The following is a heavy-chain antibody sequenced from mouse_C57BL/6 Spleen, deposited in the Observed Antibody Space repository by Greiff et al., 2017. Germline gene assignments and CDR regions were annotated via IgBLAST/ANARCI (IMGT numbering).Heavy chain of an antibody. CDR1: GFTFSNYW. D-gene: IGHD2-4*01. CDR2: IRLKSDNYAT. Sequence: EVKLVASGGGLVQPGGSMKLSCVASGFTFSNYWMNWVRQSPEKGLEWVAQIRLKSDNYATHYAESVKGRFTISRDDSKSSVYLQMNNLRAEDTGIYYCTGAYDYDIDYWGQGTTLTVSS. CDR3: TGAYDYDIDY. V-gene: IGHV6-3*01. J-gene: IGHJ2*01.